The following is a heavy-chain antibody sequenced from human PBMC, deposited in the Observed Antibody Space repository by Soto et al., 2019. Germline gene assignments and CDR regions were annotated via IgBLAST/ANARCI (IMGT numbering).Heavy chain of an antibody. CDR1: RFSFTTYL. J-gene: IGHJ6*02. V-gene: IGHV5-51*01. Sequence: GESMKISCKGSRFSFTTYLIVWVRQMPGKGLEWMGTIYPADSDTKYSPSFQGQVTISADKSITTAYLQWSSLKASDTAMYYCARRAYCGGDCTRNHQYYYAMDVWGQGTTVTVSS. D-gene: IGHD2-21*02. CDR2: IYPADSDT. CDR3: ARRAYCGGDCTRNHQYYYAMDV.